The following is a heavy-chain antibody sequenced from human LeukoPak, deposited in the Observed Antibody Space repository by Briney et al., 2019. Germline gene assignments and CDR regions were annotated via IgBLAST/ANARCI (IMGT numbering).Heavy chain of an antibody. CDR3: ARGRRDGYNFYWYFDL. D-gene: IGHD5-24*01. CDR2: INHSGST. Sequence: PSETLSLTCAVYGGSFSGYYWSWIRQPPGKGLEWIGEINHSGSTNYNPSLKSRVTISVDTSKNQFSLNLTSVTAADTALYYCARGRRDGYNFYWYFDLWGRGTLVTVSS. CDR1: GGSFSGYY. V-gene: IGHV4-34*01. J-gene: IGHJ2*01.